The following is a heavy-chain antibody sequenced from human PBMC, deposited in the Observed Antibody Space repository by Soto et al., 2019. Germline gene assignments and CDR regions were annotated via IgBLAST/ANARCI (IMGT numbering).Heavy chain of an antibody. CDR1: GSTVSSNY. D-gene: IGHD5-12*01. V-gene: IGHV3-66*01. CDR3: ANQRGGYDRDFDY. Sequence: PGGSLRLSCAASGSTVSSNYMSWVRQAPGKGLEWVSVIYSDGSTYYADSVKGRINNYRDNSKNTLFLQMNSLRAEDTAVYYCANQRGGYDRDFDYWGQGTLVTVSS. J-gene: IGHJ4*02. CDR2: IYSDGST.